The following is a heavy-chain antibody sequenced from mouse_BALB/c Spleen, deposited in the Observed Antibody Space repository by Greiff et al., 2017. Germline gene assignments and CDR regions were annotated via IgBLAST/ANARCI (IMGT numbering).Heavy chain of an antibody. V-gene: IGHV5-17*02. CDR1: GFTFSSFG. Sequence: EVKLMESGGGLVQPGGSRKLSCAASGFTFSSFGMHWVRQAPEKGLEWVAYISSGSSTIYYADTVKGRFTISRDNPKNTLFLQMTSLRSEDTAMYYCARLYYYGSSLAYWGQGTLVTVSA. J-gene: IGHJ3*01. CDR2: ISSGSSTI. CDR3: ARLYYYGSSLAY. D-gene: IGHD1-1*01.